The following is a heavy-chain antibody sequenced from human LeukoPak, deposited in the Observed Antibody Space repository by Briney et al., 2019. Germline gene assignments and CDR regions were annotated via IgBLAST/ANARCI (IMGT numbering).Heavy chain of an antibody. Sequence: SETLSLTCTVSGGSIDSSNYYWGWIRPPPGKGLEWIGSISYSGSSYYNPSLKSRVTISVDTSKNQFSLKVNSVTAADTAVYYCARHHPTVTPYYMDVWGKGTTVTISS. D-gene: IGHD4-17*01. CDR3: ARHHPTVTPYYMDV. CDR2: ISYSGSS. J-gene: IGHJ6*03. V-gene: IGHV4-39*01. CDR1: GGSIDSSNYY.